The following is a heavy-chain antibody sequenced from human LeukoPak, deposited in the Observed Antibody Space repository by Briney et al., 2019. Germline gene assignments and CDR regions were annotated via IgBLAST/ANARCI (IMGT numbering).Heavy chain of an antibody. V-gene: IGHV4-59*01. J-gene: IGHJ5*02. D-gene: IGHD2-2*01. Sequence: PSETLSLTSTVSVGSISSYYWSSIRQPPGKGVGGIGYIYYSGSNNYNPSLKSRVTISVDTSKNQFSLKLSSVTAADTAVYYCARAPGVVVGFDPWGQGTLVTVSS. CDR3: ARAPGVVVGFDP. CDR1: VGSISSYY. CDR2: IYYSGSN.